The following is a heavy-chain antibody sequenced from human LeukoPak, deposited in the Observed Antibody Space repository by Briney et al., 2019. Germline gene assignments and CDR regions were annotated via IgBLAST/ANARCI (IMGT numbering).Heavy chain of an antibody. CDR2: ISYDGSNK. CDR3: AKDRRYSYGYN. V-gene: IGHV3-30*18. Sequence: GGSLRLSCAASGFTLSTYSLNWVRQAPGKGLEWVAVISYDGSNKYYADSVKGRFTISRDNSKNTLYLQMSSLRAEDTAVYYCAKDRRYSYGYNWGQGTLVTVSS. D-gene: IGHD5-18*01. CDR1: GFTLSTYS. J-gene: IGHJ4*02.